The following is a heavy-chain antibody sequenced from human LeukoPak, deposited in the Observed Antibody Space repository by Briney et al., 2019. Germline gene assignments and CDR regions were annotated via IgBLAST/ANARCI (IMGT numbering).Heavy chain of an antibody. D-gene: IGHD5-18*01. CDR3: ARGGYSYGPFDY. CDR2: IYHSGST. J-gene: IGHJ4*02. CDR1: GGSFSGYY. Sequence: SETLSLTCAVYGGSFSGYYWSWIRQPPGKGLEWIGYIYHSGSTYYNPSLKSRVTISVDRSKNQFSLKLSSVTAADTAVYYCARGGYSYGPFDYWGQGTLVTVSS. V-gene: IGHV4-34*01.